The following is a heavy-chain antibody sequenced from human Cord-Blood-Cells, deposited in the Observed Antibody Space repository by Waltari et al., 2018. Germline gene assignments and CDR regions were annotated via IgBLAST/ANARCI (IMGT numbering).Heavy chain of an antibody. V-gene: IGHV3-23*01. CDR1: GLSLCRYA. J-gene: IGHJ2*01. CDR3: AGGDSGHYWYFDL. CDR2: ISGSGGST. Sequence: EVQLLGTGGGLVQHGGSLSLSCEDSGLSLCRYAMSWARPAPGKGMEWVSAISGSGGSTYYADSVKGRFTISRDNSKNTLYLQMNSLRAEDTAVYYCAGGDSGHYWYFDLWGRGTLVTVSS. D-gene: IGHD3-16*01.